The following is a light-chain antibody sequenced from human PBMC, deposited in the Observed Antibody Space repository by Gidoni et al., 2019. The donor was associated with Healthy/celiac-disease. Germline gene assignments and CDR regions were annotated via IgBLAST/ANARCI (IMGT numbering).Light chain of an antibody. J-gene: IGKJ2*01. Sequence: DIQMTQSPSTLSASVGDRVTITCRASQSISSWLAWYQQKPGKAPNLLIYKASSLESGVPSRFSGSGSGTEFTLTISSLQPDDFATYYCQQYMAYTFGQXTKLEIK. CDR1: QSISSW. CDR3: QQYMAYT. V-gene: IGKV1-5*03. CDR2: KAS.